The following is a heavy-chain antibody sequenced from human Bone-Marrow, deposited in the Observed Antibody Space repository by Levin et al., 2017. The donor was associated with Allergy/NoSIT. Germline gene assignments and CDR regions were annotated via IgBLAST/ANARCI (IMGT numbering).Heavy chain of an antibody. D-gene: IGHD1-26*01. J-gene: IGHJ4*02. V-gene: IGHV4-38-2*02. CDR2: VFHTGTT. CDR3: VRDGGYQLLPLLSYFDY. CDR1: GYSIRSAYY. Sequence: SQTLSFTCSVSGYSIRSAYYWGWIRQTPGKGLEWIGSVFHTGTTSYNPSLQSRVTMSRDTSKNHFSLQLRSVTAADTAIYYCVRDGGYQLLPLLSYFDYWGQGVLVTVSS.